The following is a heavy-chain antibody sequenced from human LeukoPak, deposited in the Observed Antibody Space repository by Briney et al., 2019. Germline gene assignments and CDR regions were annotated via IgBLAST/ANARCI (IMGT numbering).Heavy chain of an antibody. CDR3: ARGTAMAVTTFDY. CDR2: IHHSGST. J-gene: IGHJ4*02. CDR1: GGSISSTNW. V-gene: IGHV4-4*02. D-gene: IGHD5-18*01. Sequence: KSSETLSLTCAVSGGSISSTNWWTWVRQPPGKGLEWIGEIHHSGSTNYNPSLKSRVTMSVDKSKNQFSLKLSSVTAADTAVYYCARGTAMAVTTFDYWGQGTLVTVSS.